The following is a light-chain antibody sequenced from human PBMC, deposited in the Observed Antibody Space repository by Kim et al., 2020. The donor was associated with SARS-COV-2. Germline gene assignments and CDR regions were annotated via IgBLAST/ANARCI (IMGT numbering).Light chain of an antibody. J-gene: IGLJ3*02. V-gene: IGLV6-57*02. Sequence: KTITISGAGSGGNMAGNYVQWYQQRPGSAPTTVIYEDDVRPSGVPDRFSGSIDKSSNSASLTISGLKTEDEADYYCQSYNTRRQWVLGGGTQLTVL. CDR2: EDD. CDR3: QSYNTRRQWV. CDR1: GGNMAGNY.